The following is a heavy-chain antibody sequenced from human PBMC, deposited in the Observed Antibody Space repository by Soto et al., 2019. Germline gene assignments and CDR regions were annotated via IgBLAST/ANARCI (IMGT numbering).Heavy chain of an antibody. CDR2: ISYDGSNK. V-gene: IGHV3-30-3*01. D-gene: IGHD6-6*01. CDR1: GFTFSSYA. Sequence: GGSLRLSCAASGFTFSSYAMHWVRQAPGKGLEWVAVISYDGSNKYYADSVKGRFTISRDNSKNTLYLQMNSLRAEDTAVYYCARDHEYSSSPDYWGQGTLVTVSS. CDR3: ARDHEYSSSPDY. J-gene: IGHJ4*02.